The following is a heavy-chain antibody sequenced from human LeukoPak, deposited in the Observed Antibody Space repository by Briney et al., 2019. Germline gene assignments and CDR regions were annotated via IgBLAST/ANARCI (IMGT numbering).Heavy chain of an antibody. CDR3: ARANILTGYYCDY. CDR2: IYYSGST. J-gene: IGHJ4*02. CDR1: GGSISSYY. V-gene: IGHV4-59*06. D-gene: IGHD3-9*01. Sequence: PSETLSLTCTVSGGSISSYYWSWIRQPPGKGLEWIGYIYYSGSTYYNPSLKSRVTISVDTSKNQFSLKLSSVTAADTAVYYCARANILTGYYCDYWGQETLVTVSS.